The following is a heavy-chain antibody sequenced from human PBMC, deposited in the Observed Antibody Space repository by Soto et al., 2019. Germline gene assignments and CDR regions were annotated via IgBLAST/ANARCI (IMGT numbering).Heavy chain of an antibody. V-gene: IGHV1-2*04. CDR3: AREQYNWTPTGMDV. D-gene: IGHD1-20*01. J-gene: IGHJ6*02. CDR1: GYTFTGYY. Sequence: ASVKVSCKASGYTFTGYYMHWVRQAPGQGLEWMGWINPNSGGTNYAQKFQGWVTMTRDTSISTAYMELSRLRSDDTAVYYCAREQYNWTPTGMDVWGQGTTLTVSS. CDR2: INPNSGGT.